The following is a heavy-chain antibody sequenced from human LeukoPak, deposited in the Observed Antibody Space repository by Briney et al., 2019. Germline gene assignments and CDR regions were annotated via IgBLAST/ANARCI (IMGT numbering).Heavy chain of an antibody. Sequence: GGCLRLSYAASGFTFSSYAMSWVRQAPGKGLEWVSAIIGSGGSTYYADSVKGRFTISRDNSKNTLYLQMNSLRAEDTAVYYCATLILIVATPIGDWFDPWGQGTLVTVSS. CDR1: GFTFSSYA. CDR3: ATLILIVATPIGDWFDP. J-gene: IGHJ5*02. D-gene: IGHD5-12*01. V-gene: IGHV3-23*01. CDR2: IIGSGGST.